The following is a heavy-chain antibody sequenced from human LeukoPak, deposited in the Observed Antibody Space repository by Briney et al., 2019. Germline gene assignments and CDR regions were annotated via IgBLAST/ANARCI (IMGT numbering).Heavy chain of an antibody. CDR3: ARRILRQLGYCQH. CDR2: INHSGST. J-gene: IGHJ1*01. D-gene: IGHD6-13*01. V-gene: IGHV4-34*01. CDR1: GGSFSGYY. Sequence: SETLSLTCAVYGGSFSGYYWSWIRQPPGKGLEWIGEINHSGSTNYNPSLKSRVTISVDTSKNQFSLKLSSVTAADAAVYYCARRILRQLGYCQHWGQGTLVTVSS.